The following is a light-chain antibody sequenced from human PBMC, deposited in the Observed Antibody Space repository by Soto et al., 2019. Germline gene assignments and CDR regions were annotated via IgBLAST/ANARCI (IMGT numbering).Light chain of an antibody. Sequence: QSVLTQPPSVSAAPGQTVTISCSGSSSNIGNNYVSWYQQLPGTAPKLLIYDNNKRPSGIPDRFSGYKSGTSATLGITGLQTGDEADYYCGTWDSSLSAYVVFGGGTKLTVL. J-gene: IGLJ2*01. V-gene: IGLV1-51*01. CDR1: SSNIGNNY. CDR2: DNN. CDR3: GTWDSSLSAYVV.